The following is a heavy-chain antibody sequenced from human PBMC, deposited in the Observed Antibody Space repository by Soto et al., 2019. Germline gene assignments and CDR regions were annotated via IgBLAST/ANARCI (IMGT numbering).Heavy chain of an antibody. CDR3: ARSYYGFRFDP. J-gene: IGHJ5*02. D-gene: IGHD3-10*01. CDR2: IYYSGST. CDR1: GGSISSYY. V-gene: IGHV4-59*01. Sequence: PSETLSLTCTVSGGSISSYYWSWIRQPPGKGLEWIGYIYYSGSTNYNPSLKSRVTISVDTSKNQFSLKLSSVTAADTAVYYCARSYYGFRFDPWGQGTLVTVSS.